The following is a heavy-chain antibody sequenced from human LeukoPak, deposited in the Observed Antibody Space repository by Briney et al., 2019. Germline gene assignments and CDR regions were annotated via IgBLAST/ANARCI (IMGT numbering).Heavy chain of an antibody. CDR2: ISAYNGNT. V-gene: IGHV1-18*01. CDR1: GYTFTSYG. Sequence: ASVKVSCKASGYTFTSYGISWVRQAPGQGLEWMGWISAYNGNTNYAQKLQGRVTMTTDTSTSTAYMELRSLRSDDTAVCYCARAGLGPVYYYMDVWGKGTTVTVSS. J-gene: IGHJ6*03. CDR3: ARAGLGPVYYYMDV. D-gene: IGHD3-10*01.